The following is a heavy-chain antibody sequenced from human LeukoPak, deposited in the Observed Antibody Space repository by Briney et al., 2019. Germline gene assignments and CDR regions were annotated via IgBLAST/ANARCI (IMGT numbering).Heavy chain of an antibody. Sequence: SETLSLTCTVSGGSITNYYWSWIRQPPGKGLEWIGYIYYSGSTNYNPSLKSRVTISVDTSKNQFSLKLSSVTAADTAVYYCARVSGYDWESFYDYWGQGTLVTVSS. D-gene: IGHD5-12*01. CDR1: GGSITNYY. CDR2: IYYSGST. J-gene: IGHJ4*02. CDR3: ARVSGYDWESFYDY. V-gene: IGHV4-59*01.